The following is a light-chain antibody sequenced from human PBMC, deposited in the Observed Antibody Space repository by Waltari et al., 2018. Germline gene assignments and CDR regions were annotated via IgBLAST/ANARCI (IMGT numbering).Light chain of an antibody. CDR3: CSYAGTPRVV. CDR2: EVN. V-gene: IGLV2-23*02. J-gene: IGLJ2*01. Sequence: QPALTQPAPVSGSPGHSITTSCTATNNAIGSYNLVPLYQQHPAKAPKVIIFEVNKRHSGVSNRFSGSKSGNTASLTVSGLHPEDEADYYCCSYAGTPRVVFGGGTKLTVL. CDR1: NNAIGSYNL.